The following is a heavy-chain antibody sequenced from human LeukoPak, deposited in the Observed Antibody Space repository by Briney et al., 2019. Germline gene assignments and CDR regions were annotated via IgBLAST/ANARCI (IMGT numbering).Heavy chain of an antibody. CDR1: GFTFNVYA. J-gene: IGHJ6*02. CDR2: IGSDNKP. D-gene: IGHD3-10*02. Sequence: GGSLRLSCEASGFTFNVYAMTWVRQAPGKGLEWVSSIGSDNKPHYSESVKGRFAISRDNSKNTLFLQLHNLRVEDTALYYCARDLHDYVAMDVWGQGTTVTVSS. CDR3: ARDLHDYVAMDV. V-gene: IGHV3-23*01.